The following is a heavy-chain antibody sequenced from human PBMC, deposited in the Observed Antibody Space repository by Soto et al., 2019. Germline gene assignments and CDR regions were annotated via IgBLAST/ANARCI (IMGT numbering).Heavy chain of an antibody. D-gene: IGHD2-2*01. Sequence: AVKVSCKASGGMFYSSASNWVRQAPGQGLEWRGGTDPMKGSPKSAQEFLGRLTISADASATTAYMALSRLKSQHTAVYYWSLAPNSTYQLTRSRGRGTQVTVSS. V-gene: IGHV1-69*01. J-gene: IGHJ4*02. CDR2: TDPMKGSP. CDR1: GGMFYSSA. CDR3: SLAPNSTYQLTRS.